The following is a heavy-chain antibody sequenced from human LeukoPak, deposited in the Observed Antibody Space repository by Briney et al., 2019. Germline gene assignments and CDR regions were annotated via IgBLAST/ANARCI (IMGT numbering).Heavy chain of an antibody. CDR2: IRYDGSST. Sequence: PGGSLRLSCAASGFTFSSYAMHWVRQAPGKGLEWVAFIRYDGSSTYYADSVKGRFTISRDNSKSTLYLQMNSLRVEDTAVYYCAKDGNFRVPGEDWGQGTLVTVSS. J-gene: IGHJ4*02. CDR1: GFTFSSYA. CDR3: AKDGNFRVPGED. D-gene: IGHD3-10*01. V-gene: IGHV3-30*02.